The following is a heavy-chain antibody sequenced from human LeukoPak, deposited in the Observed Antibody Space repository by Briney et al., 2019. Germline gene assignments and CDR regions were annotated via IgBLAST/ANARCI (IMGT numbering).Heavy chain of an antibody. CDR2: ISGSGGST. D-gene: IGHD5-18*01. V-gene: IGHV3-23*01. CDR3: AKETVMAPFPFDY. Sequence: GGSLRLSCAASGFTFSSYAMSWVRQVPGKGLEWVSTISGSGGSTYYADSEKGRFTSSRDNSKNTLYLQMNSLRVEDTAVYYCAKETVMAPFPFDYWGQGTLVTVSS. CDR1: GFTFSSYA. J-gene: IGHJ4*02.